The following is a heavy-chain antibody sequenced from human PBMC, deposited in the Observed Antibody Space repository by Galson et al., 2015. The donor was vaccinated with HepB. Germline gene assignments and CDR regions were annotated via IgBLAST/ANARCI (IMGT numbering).Heavy chain of an antibody. D-gene: IGHD1-1*01. J-gene: IGHJ6*02. Sequence: SLRLSCAASGFTFSSYRMNWARQAPGKGLEWVGRIKSKTDGGTTDYAAPVKGRFTISRDDSKNTLYLQMDSLKTEDTAVYYCTTDAAGWNEGDYYYYGMDVWGQGTTVTVSS. V-gene: IGHV3-15*01. CDR1: GFTFSSYR. CDR2: IKSKTDGGTT. CDR3: TTDAAGWNEGDYYYYGMDV.